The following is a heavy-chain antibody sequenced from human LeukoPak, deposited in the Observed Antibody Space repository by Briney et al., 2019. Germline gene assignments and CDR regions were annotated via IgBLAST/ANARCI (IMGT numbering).Heavy chain of an antibody. CDR1: RYSFSSYW. V-gene: IGHV5-51*01. D-gene: IGHD5-18*01. Sequence: GESLKISCKGSRYSFSSYWIGWVRQMPGKGLEWMGTIYPGDSDTRYNPSFQGQVTISADKSISIAYLQWSSLKASDTAMYYCARMNVDTAWYFDLWGRGTLVTVSS. CDR2: IYPGDSDT. J-gene: IGHJ2*01. CDR3: ARMNVDTAWYFDL.